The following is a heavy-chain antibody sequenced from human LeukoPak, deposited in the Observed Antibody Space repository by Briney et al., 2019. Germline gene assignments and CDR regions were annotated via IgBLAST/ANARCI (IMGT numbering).Heavy chain of an antibody. CDR2: IYYSGST. CDR1: GGSISSYY. J-gene: IGHJ6*02. CDR3: ARITVTTRGGYYHGMDV. V-gene: IGHV4-59*12. D-gene: IGHD4-17*01. Sequence: SETLSLTCTVSGGSISSYYWSWIRQPPGKGLEWIGYIYYSGSTNYNPSLKSRVTISVDTSKNQFSLKLSSVTAADTAVYYCARITVTTRGGYYHGMDVWGQGTTVTVSS.